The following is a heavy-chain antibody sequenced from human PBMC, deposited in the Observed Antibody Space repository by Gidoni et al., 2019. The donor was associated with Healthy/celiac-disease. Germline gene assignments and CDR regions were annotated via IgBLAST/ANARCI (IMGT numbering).Heavy chain of an antibody. Sequence: EVQLVESGGGLVQPGGSLRLSCAASGFTFSRYSMNWVRQAPGKGLEWVSYISSSSSTIYYADSVKGRFTISRDNAKNSLYLQMNSLRAEDTAVYYCASSSYYYYDSSGYPGNWFDPWGQGTLVTVSS. J-gene: IGHJ5*02. CDR1: GFTFSRYS. CDR3: ASSSYYYYDSSGYPGNWFDP. CDR2: ISSSSSTI. D-gene: IGHD3-22*01. V-gene: IGHV3-48*01.